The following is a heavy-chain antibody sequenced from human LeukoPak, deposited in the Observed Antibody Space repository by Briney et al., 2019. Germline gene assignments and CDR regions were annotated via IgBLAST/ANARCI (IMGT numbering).Heavy chain of an antibody. CDR1: GYTFTSYD. CDR2: MNPNSGNT. J-gene: IGHJ5*02. CDR3: ARGDSGKNWFDP. D-gene: IGHD1-26*01. V-gene: IGHV1-8*01. Sequence: GASVKVSCKAPGYTFTSYDINWVRQATGQGLEWMGWMNPNSGNTGYAQKFQGRVTMTRNTSTSTAYMELSSLRSEDTAVHYCARGDSGKNWFDPWGQGTLVTVSS.